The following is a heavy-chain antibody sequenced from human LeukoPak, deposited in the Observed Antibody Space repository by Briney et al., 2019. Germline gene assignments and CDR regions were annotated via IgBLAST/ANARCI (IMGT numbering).Heavy chain of an antibody. J-gene: IGHJ4*02. CDR2: ISSSGSTI. D-gene: IGHD3-22*01. CDR1: GSTFRYCY. V-gene: IGHV3-11*04. CDR3: AMEYFYDSTGQRGSGY. Sequence: GGSLRLSCAASGSTFRYCYMSWMRQAPGEGLEWVSYISSSGSTIYYADSVKGRFTISRDNANNSLYLQMNSLTDAATDVYYCAMEYFYDSTGQRGSGYWGQGTLVTVSS.